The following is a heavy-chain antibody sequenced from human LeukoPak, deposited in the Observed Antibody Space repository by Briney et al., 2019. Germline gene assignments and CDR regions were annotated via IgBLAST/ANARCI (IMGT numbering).Heavy chain of an antibody. CDR1: GYTFTTCG. CDR2: ISPYNGNT. V-gene: IGHV1-18*01. J-gene: IGHJ6*02. D-gene: IGHD3-9*01. Sequence: ASVKVSCKASGYTFTTCGINWVRQAPGQGLEWMAWISPYNGNTHYAQSLQGRVTVTTDTSTSTAYMELRSLRSDDTAVYYCARDNTGYNYGMDVWGQGTTVTVSS. CDR3: ARDNTGYNYGMDV.